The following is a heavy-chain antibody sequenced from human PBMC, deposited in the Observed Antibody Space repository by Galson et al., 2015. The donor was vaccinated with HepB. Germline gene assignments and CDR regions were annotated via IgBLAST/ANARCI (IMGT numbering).Heavy chain of an antibody. CDR1: GDSVSTNHAH. V-gene: IGHV6-1*01. CDR2: TYFRSEWLR. Sequence: CAISGDSVSTNHAHWNRIRQSPSRGLEWLGRTYFRSEWLRDYAPSVKGRITIDPDTSKNHFSLQLNSLTPEDSGVYYCARGRDGYNCHDKWGQGTLVTVSS. J-gene: IGHJ1*01. CDR3: ARGRDGYNCHDK. D-gene: IGHD5-24*01.